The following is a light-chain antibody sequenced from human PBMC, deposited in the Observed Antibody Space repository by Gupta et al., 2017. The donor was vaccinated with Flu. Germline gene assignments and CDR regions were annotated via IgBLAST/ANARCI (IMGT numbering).Light chain of an antibody. V-gene: IGLV1-44*01. J-gene: IGLJ2*01. Sequence: QSVLAQPPSSSGTPGQRVTISFSGSSSNIGSNTVNWYQQVPGMAPKLLMDCNTQRPSGVPDRFACDTDCDYASPVTNGRQYEYDADEYWSESADSINGHVVFGTGTKLTVL. CDR3: SESADSINGHVV. CDR2: CNT. CDR1: SSNIGSNT.